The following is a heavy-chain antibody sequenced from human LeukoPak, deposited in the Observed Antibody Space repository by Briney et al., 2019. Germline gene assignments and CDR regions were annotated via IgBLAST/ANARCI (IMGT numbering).Heavy chain of an antibody. CDR3: AKDIQWELVFYFDY. J-gene: IGHJ4*02. CDR1: GFTFDDYA. V-gene: IGHV3-9*01. D-gene: IGHD1-26*01. CDR2: ISWNSGSI. Sequence: GGSLRLSCAASGFTFDDYAMHWVRQAPGKGLEWVSGISWNSGSIGYADSVKGRFTISRDNAKNSLYLQMNSLRAEDTPLYYCAKDIQWELVFYFDYWGQGTLVTVSS.